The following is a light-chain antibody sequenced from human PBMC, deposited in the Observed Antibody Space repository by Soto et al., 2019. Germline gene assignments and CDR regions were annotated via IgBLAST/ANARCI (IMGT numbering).Light chain of an antibody. CDR2: EVS. CDR1: SSDVGGYNY. V-gene: IGLV2-14*01. J-gene: IGLJ1*01. Sequence: QSVLTQPASVSGSPGPSITISCTGTSSDVGGYNYVSWYQQHPGKAPKLMIYEVSNRPSGVSNRFSGSKSGNTASLTISGLQAEDEADYYCSSYTSSSTPHYVFGTGTKLTVL. CDR3: SSYTSSSTPHYV.